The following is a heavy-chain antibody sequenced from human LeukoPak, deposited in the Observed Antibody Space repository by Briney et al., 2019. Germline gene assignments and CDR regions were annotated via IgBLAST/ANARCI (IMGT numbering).Heavy chain of an antibody. CDR3: AHTDSYYFDSGMVS. CDR2: ISGGGSGT. Sequence: GGSLRLSCAASGFTFSSYSMNWVRQAPGKGLEWVSVISGGGSGTNYADSVKGRFTISRENSKNTLYLQMNSLRAEDTAVYYCAHTDSYYFDSGMVSWGQGALVTVSS. V-gene: IGHV3-23*01. D-gene: IGHD3-22*01. J-gene: IGHJ5*02. CDR1: GFTFSSYS.